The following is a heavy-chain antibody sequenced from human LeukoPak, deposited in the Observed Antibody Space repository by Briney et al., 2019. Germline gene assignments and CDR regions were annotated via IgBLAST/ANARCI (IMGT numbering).Heavy chain of an antibody. CDR3: AKIRSEVVVAATNY. V-gene: IGHV3-23*01. CDR2: ISGSGGRT. J-gene: IGHJ4*02. CDR1: GFTFSSYA. Sequence: GGSLRLSCAASGFTFSSYAMSWVRQAPGKGLEWVSAISGSGGRTYYADSVRGRFTIPRDNSKDTLFLQMDSLRAEDTAVYYCAKIRSEVVVAATNYWGQGTLVSVSS. D-gene: IGHD2-15*01.